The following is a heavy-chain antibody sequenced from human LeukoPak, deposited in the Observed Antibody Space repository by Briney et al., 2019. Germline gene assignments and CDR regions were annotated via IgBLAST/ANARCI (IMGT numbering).Heavy chain of an antibody. D-gene: IGHD3-10*01. CDR3: ARDGYYGSGSHTAYFDY. V-gene: IGHV4-59*01. J-gene: IGHJ4*02. CDR2: IYYSGST. CDR1: GGSISSYY. Sequence: PSETLSLTCTVSGGSISSYYWSWIRQPPGKGLEWIAYIYYSGSTNYNPSLKSRVTISVDTSKNQFSLKLCSVTAADTAVYYCARDGYYGSGSHTAYFDYWGQGTLVTVSS.